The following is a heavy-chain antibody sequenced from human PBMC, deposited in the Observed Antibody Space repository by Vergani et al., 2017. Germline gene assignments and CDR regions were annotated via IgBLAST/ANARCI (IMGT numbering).Heavy chain of an antibody. D-gene: IGHD5-18*01. CDR1: GFTFSSYA. V-gene: IGHV3-23*01. Sequence: EVQLLESGGGLVQPGGSLRLSCAASGFTFSSYAMRWVRQAPGKGLDWVSAISGSGGSTYYADSLKGRFTISRDNSKNTLYLQMNSLRAEDTAVYYCAKDKANTAMLGPLDYWGQGTLVTVSS. CDR2: ISGSGGST. J-gene: IGHJ4*02. CDR3: AKDKANTAMLGPLDY.